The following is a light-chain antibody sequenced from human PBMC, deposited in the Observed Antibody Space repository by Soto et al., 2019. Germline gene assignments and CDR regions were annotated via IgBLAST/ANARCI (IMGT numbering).Light chain of an antibody. CDR3: QQYDRAPPIT. V-gene: IGKV3-20*01. CDR2: GTS. Sequence: EIVLTQSPGTLSLSPGERATLSCRASQSVSRGYLAWYQQKPGQAPRLLIYGTSSRATGIPDRFSASGSGTDFTITISRLEPEDFALYYCQQYDRAPPITFGQGTLLEI. CDR1: QSVSRGY. J-gene: IGKJ5*01.